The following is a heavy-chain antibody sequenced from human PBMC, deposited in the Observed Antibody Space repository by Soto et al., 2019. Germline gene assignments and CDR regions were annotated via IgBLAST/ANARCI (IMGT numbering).Heavy chain of an antibody. Sequence: GGSLRLSCAASGFTFSSYGMHWVRQAPGKGLEWVAVIWYDGSNKYYADSVKGRFTISRDNSKNTLYLQMNSLRAEDTAVYYCARVVDTAMAFDYWGQGTLVTVSS. CDR1: GFTFSSYG. J-gene: IGHJ4*02. CDR3: ARVVDTAMAFDY. CDR2: IWYDGSNK. V-gene: IGHV3-33*01. D-gene: IGHD5-18*01.